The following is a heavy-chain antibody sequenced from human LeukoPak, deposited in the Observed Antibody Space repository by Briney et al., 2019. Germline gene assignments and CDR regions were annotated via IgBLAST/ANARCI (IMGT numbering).Heavy chain of an antibody. CDR2: ITGSTTYI. J-gene: IGHJ4*02. CDR3: VPSATDY. CDR1: GFNFSNYS. Sequence: GGSLRLSCAAPGFNFSNYSMNWVRQAPGKGLDWVATITGSTTYIYYSESVKGRFIISRDNAKNSLYLQMNSLRVEDTGVYYCVPSATDYWGQGTLVTVSS. V-gene: IGHV3-21*01. D-gene: IGHD1-26*01.